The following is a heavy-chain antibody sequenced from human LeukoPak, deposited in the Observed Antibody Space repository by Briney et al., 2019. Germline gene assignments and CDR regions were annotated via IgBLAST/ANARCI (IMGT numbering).Heavy chain of an antibody. CDR3: ARHVGTPYYYYYMDV. D-gene: IGHD1-1*01. CDR1: GGSISSSSCY. Sequence: SETLSLTCTASGGSISSSSCYWGWIRQPPGKGLEWIGSIYYSGSTYYNPSLKSRVTISVDTSKNQFSLKLSSVTAADTAVYYCARHVGTPYYYYYMDVWGKGTTVTVSS. CDR2: IYYSGST. J-gene: IGHJ6*03. V-gene: IGHV4-39*01.